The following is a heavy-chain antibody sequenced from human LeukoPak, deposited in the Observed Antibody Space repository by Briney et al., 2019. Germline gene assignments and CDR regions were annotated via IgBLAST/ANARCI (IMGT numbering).Heavy chain of an antibody. J-gene: IGHJ4*02. V-gene: IGHV3-21*01. Sequence: PGGSLRLSCAASGFTFSSYSMNWVRQAPGKGLEWVSSISSSRSYIYYADSVKGRFTISRDNAKNSLYLQMNSLRAEDTAVYYCARVNSGWYGGSFDYWGQGTLVTVSS. CDR3: ARVNSGWYGGSFDY. D-gene: IGHD6-19*01. CDR1: GFTFSSYS. CDR2: ISSSRSYI.